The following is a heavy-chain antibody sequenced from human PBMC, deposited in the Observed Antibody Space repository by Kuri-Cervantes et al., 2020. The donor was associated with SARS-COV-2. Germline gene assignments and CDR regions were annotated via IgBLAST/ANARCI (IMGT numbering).Heavy chain of an antibody. D-gene: IGHD6-6*01. V-gene: IGHV7-4-1*02. CDR2: INTNTGNP. CDR3: AREGQRAARPNYYYYMDV. J-gene: IGHJ6*03. Sequence: VKVSCKASGYTFTSYAMNWVRQAPGQGLEWMGWINTNTGNPTYAQGSTGRFVFSLDTSVSTAYLQISSLKAEDTAVYYCAREGQRAARPNYYYYMDVWGKGTTVTVSS. CDR1: GYTFTSYA.